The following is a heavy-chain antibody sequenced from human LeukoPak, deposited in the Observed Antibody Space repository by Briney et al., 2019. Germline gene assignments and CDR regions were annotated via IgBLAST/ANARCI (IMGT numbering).Heavy chain of an antibody. J-gene: IGHJ4*02. V-gene: IGHV3-21*01. CDR3: AIVFSISSHCSCCSCYPYYFDY. D-gene: IGHD2-15*01. Sequence: GGSLRLSSAASAFTFTSNSMNWVRQAPGKGLEWVSSINSSSRYIYYADSGKGRFTISRDNAKNSLYLQMNSMGAEDTAVYYCAIVFSISSHCSCCSCYPYYFDYWGQGALVTVSS. CDR2: INSSSRYI. CDR1: AFTFTSNS.